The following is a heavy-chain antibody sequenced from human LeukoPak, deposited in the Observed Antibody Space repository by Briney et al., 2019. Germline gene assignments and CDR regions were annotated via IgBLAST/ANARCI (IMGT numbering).Heavy chain of an antibody. V-gene: IGHV3-53*01. CDR1: GVTASSIY. CDR3: ASGGYGDYVLNY. Sequence: GGSLRLSCAASGVTASSIYMSWVCHAPGKGLEWVSVIYSAGNTYYADSVKGRFTISRDYSKNMLYLQMNRLRADDTAVYYCASGGYGDYVLNYWGQGTLVTVSS. D-gene: IGHD4-17*01. J-gene: IGHJ4*02. CDR2: IYSAGNT.